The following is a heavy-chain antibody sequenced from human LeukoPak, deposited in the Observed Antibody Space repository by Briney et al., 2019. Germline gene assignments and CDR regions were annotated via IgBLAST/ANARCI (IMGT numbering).Heavy chain of an antibody. CDR2: INHSGST. J-gene: IGHJ4*02. D-gene: IGHD2-2*01. CDR3: ANLHCSSTSCYSG. CDR1: GGSISSSSYY. V-gene: IGHV4-39*07. Sequence: SETLSLTCTVSGGSISSSSYYWSWIRQPPGKGLEWIGEINHSGSTNYNPSLKSRVTISVDTSKNQFSLKLSSVTAADTAVYYCANLHCSSTSCYSGWGQGTLVTVSS.